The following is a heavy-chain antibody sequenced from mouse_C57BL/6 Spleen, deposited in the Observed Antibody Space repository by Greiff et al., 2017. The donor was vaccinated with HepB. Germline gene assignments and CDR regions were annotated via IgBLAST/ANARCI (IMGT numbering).Heavy chain of an antibody. CDR1: GFSLSTFGMG. CDR2: IWWDDDK. V-gene: IGHV8-8*01. CDR3: APSYYYDLWFAY. D-gene: IGHD2-4*01. J-gene: IGHJ3*01. Sequence: QVTLKVSGPGILQPSQTLSLTCSFSGFSLSTFGMGVGWIRQPSGKGLEWLAHIWWDDDKYYNPALKSRLTISKDTSKNQVFLKLTNVDTADTATYYCAPSYYYDLWFAYWGQGTLVTVSA.